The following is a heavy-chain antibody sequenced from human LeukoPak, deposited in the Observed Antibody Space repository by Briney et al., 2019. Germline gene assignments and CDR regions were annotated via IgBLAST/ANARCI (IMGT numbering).Heavy chain of an antibody. V-gene: IGHV1-2*02. CDR2: LNPNSGGT. CDR1: GYTFTGYY. Sequence: GASVKVSCKASGYTFTGYYMHWVRQAPGQGLEWMGWLNPNSGGTNYAQKFQGRVTMTRDTSISTAYMELSRLRAEDTAVYYCARDKTTPICVASYYYGMDVWGQGTTVTVSS. D-gene: IGHD3-9*01. J-gene: IGHJ6*02. CDR3: ARDKTTPICVASYYYGMDV.